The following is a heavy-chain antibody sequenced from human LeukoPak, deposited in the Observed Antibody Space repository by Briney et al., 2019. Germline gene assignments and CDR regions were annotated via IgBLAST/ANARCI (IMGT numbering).Heavy chain of an antibody. CDR2: MSSGGTYI. CDR3: ARDRPTGASRVFVIQ. V-gene: IGHV3-21*06. D-gene: IGHD5-18*01. Sequence: GGSLRLSCAVSGFNFNSYAMTWVRQAPGKGLEWISFMSSGGTYIYYADSVRGRFTISRDNTKNSLYLLMNDLRVEDTALYYCARDRPTGASRVFVIQWGQGTPVTVSS. CDR1: GFNFNSYA. J-gene: IGHJ4*02.